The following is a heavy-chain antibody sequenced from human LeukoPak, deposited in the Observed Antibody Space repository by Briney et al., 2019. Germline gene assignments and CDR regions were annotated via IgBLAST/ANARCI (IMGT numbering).Heavy chain of an antibody. CDR2: IYYSGST. Sequence: SESLSLTCTVSGGSISSSSYYWGWLRQPPGKGLEWIGRIYYSGSTYYNQSLKSRVTISVDTTKNQFALKLSSVTATDTAVYYCARVGWSFGYTSWYFDPWGRGTLVTVSS. J-gene: IGHJ2*01. CDR3: ARVGWSFGYTSWYFDP. V-gene: IGHV4-39*06. D-gene: IGHD5-24*01. CDR1: GGSISSSSYY.